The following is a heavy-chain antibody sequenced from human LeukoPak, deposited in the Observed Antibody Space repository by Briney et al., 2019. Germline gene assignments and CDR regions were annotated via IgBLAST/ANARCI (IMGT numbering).Heavy chain of an antibody. D-gene: IGHD3-22*01. CDR2: IYSSGSA. CDR3: ARHRDYYDT. J-gene: IGHJ4*01. CDR1: GSSINNNF. Sequence: SETLSLMCTVSGSSINNNFWTWIRQPPGKGLEWIGYIYSSGSANYNPSLKSRVIISGDTSKNQISLRLTSVTAADTAMYFCARHRDYYDTWGHGTLVTVSS. V-gene: IGHV4-59*08.